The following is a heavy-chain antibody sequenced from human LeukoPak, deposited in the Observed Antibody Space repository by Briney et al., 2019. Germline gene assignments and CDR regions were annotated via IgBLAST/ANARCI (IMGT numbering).Heavy chain of an antibody. CDR2: ISSGSSTI. CDR3: ARVVRYSYALDY. V-gene: IGHV3-48*01. D-gene: IGHD5-18*01. Sequence: PGGSLRLSCAASGFTFGTYSMNWVRQAPGKGLEWVSYISSGSSTIYYADSVKGRFTISRDNAKNSLYLQMNSLRAEDTAVYYCARVVRYSYALDYWGQGTLVTVSS. J-gene: IGHJ4*02. CDR1: GFTFGTYS.